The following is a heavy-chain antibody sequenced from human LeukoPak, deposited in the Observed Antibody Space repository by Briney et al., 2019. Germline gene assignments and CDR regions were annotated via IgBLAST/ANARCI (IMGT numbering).Heavy chain of an antibody. J-gene: IGHJ4*02. CDR3: AGALWFGEYILDY. D-gene: IGHD3-10*01. V-gene: IGHV4-4*02. Sequence: PSETLSLTCADSGGSISSSNWWSWVRQPPGKGLEWIGEIYHSGSTNYNPSLKSRVTISVDKSKNQFSLKLSSVTAADTAVYYCAGALWFGEYILDYWGQGTLVTVSS. CDR1: GGSISSSNW. CDR2: IYHSGST.